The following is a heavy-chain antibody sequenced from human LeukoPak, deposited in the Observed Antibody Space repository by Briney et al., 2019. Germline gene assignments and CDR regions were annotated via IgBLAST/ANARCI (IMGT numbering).Heavy chain of an antibody. CDR2: ISSSSSYI. CDR3: ARGWLGVYCSSTSCFNWFDP. D-gene: IGHD2-2*01. CDR1: GFTFSSYS. V-gene: IGHV3-21*01. Sequence: GGSLRLSCAASGFTFSSYSMHWVRQAPGKGLEWVSSISSSSSYIYYADSVKGRFTISRDNAKNSLYLQMNSLRAEDTAVYYCARGWLGVYCSSTSCFNWFDPWGQGTLVTVSS. J-gene: IGHJ5*02.